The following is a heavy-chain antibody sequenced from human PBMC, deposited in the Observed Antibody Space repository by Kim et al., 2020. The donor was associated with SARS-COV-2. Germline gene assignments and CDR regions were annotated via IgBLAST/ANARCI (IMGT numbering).Heavy chain of an antibody. J-gene: IGHJ5*02. V-gene: IGHV4-4*08. Sequence: SETLSLTCTVSGGSISSFYWSWIRQTPGEGLEWFASFISSGTPTNNPSSGSGVTFHLTTSKNNFPWKRSSWPAAEPPYFYLWRNLWFFGGFLSLAPWARG. D-gene: IGHD3-16*01. CDR1: GGSISSFY. CDR3: WRNLWFFGGFLSLAP. CDR2: FISSGTP.